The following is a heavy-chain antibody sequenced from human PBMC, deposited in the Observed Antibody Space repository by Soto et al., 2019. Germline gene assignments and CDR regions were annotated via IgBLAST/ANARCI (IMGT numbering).Heavy chain of an antibody. CDR3: ARGRTWGARDFDY. D-gene: IGHD3-16*01. V-gene: IGHV1-18*03. CDR1: GYTFNTYG. CDR2: ISAYNGHA. J-gene: IGHJ4*02. Sequence: QVQLVQSGAEVKRPGASVRVSCEASGYTFNTYGISWVRQAPGQGLEWMGWISAYNGHADYAQKFEVRVTMTTDTSTNTVSMELRGLRSDDIAVYYCARGRTWGARDFDYWGQGTLVTVSS.